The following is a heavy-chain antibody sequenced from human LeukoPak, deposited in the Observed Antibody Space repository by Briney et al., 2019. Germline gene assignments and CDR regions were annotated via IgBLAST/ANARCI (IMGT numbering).Heavy chain of an antibody. CDR2: ISGSGGST. J-gene: IGHJ5*02. D-gene: IGHD6-19*01. CDR3: AKFPYSSGWYRWFDP. V-gene: IGHV3-23*01. CDR1: GFTISSYW. Sequence: GGSLRLSCEASGFTISSYWMSWVRQAPGKGLEWVSAISGSGGSTYYADSVKGRFTISRDNSKNTLYLQMNSLRAEDTAVYYCAKFPYSSGWYRWFDPWGQGTLVTVSS.